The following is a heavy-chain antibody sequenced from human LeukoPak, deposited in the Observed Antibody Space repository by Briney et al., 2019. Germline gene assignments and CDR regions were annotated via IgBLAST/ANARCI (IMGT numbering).Heavy chain of an antibody. V-gene: IGHV4-39*01. CDR1: GGSISSGSYY. Sequence: SETLSLTCTVSGGSISSGSYYWGWIRQPPGKGLEWIGSIYYSGSTYYNPSLKSRVTISVDTSKNQFSLKLSSVTAADTAVYYCARRPLFGVVPWGMDVWGQGTTVTVSS. D-gene: IGHD3-3*01. J-gene: IGHJ6*02. CDR3: ARRPLFGVVPWGMDV. CDR2: IYYSGST.